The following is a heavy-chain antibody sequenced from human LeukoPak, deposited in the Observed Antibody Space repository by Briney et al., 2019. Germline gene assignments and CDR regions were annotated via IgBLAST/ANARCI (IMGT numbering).Heavy chain of an antibody. Sequence: VGSLRLSCAASGFTFSSYWMYWVRQDAGTGLVWVSRINSDGSSTNYADSVKGRYTFSRDNAKNTLFLQIHSLRGEDTAVYYCARGGIRFIDYWGQGTLVSVSS. J-gene: IGHJ4*02. D-gene: IGHD3-10*01. V-gene: IGHV3-74*01. CDR1: GFTFSSYW. CDR3: ARGGIRFIDY. CDR2: INSDGSST.